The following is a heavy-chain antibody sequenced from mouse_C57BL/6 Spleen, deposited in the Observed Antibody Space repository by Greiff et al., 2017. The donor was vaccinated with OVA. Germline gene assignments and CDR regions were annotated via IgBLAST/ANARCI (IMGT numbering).Heavy chain of an antibody. D-gene: IGHD3-2*02. CDR1: GYTFTSYW. V-gene: IGHV1-61*01. CDR3: ARSRLRLPAYYAMDY. Sequence: QVHVKQPGAELVRPGSSVKLSCKASGYTFTSYWMDWVKQRPGQGLEWIGNIYPSDSETHYNQKFKDKATLTVDKSSSTAYMQLSSLTSEDSAVYYCARSRLRLPAYYAMDYWGQGTSVTVSS. CDR2: IYPSDSET. J-gene: IGHJ4*01.